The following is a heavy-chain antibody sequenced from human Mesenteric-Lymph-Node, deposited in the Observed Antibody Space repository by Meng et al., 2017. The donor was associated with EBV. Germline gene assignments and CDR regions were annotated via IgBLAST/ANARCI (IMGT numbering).Heavy chain of an antibody. D-gene: IGHD6-19*01. CDR3: ARDASGWYYDY. J-gene: IGHJ4*02. V-gene: IGHV7-4-1*02. CDR2: INTNTGKP. CDR1: GYTFTTYA. Sequence: QVQLVQSGSELKNPGASVKVSCKASGYTFTTYAINWVRQAPGQGLEWMAWINTNTGKPTYAQGFTGRFVISLDTSVSTAYLQISGLKAEDTAVYYCARDASGWYYDYWGQGTLVTVVS.